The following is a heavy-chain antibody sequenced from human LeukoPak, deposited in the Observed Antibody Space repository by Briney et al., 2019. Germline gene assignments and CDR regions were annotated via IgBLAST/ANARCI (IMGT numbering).Heavy chain of an antibody. CDR1: GFTFSSYG. J-gene: IGHJ4*02. V-gene: IGHV3-30*18. D-gene: IGHD1-26*01. CDR3: AKILYSGSYYLPFDY. Sequence: GRSLRLSCAASGFTFSSYGMHWVRQAPGKGLEWVAVISYDGSNKYYADSVKGRFTISRDNSKNTLYLQMNSLRAEDTAVYYCAKILYSGSYYLPFDYWGQGTLVTVSS. CDR2: ISYDGSNK.